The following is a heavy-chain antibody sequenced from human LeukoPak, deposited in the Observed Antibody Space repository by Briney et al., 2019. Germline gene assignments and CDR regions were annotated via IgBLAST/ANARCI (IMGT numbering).Heavy chain of an antibody. CDR1: GFTFSGYA. Sequence: GGSLRLSCAASGFTFSGYAMSWVRQAPGKGLEWVSAISGSGGSTYHADCVKGPFTISRDKSKITLYLQINSLRAEDTAVYYCAKAISVGATTDAADWGQGTLVTVSS. D-gene: IGHD1-26*01. CDR3: AKAISVGATTDAAD. J-gene: IGHJ4*02. V-gene: IGHV3-23*01. CDR2: ISGSGGST.